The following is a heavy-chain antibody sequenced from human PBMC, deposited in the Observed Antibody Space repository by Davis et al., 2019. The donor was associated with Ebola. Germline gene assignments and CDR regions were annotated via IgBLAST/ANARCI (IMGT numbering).Heavy chain of an antibody. CDR2: ISWNSGSI. J-gene: IGHJ4*02. Sequence: SLNISCAASGFTFSSYAMHWVRQAPGKGLEWVSGISWNSGSIGYADSVKGRFTISRDNAKNSLYLQMNSLRAEDTALYYCAKAASGSSWYYFDYWGQGTLVTVSS. V-gene: IGHV3-9*01. CDR3: AKAASGSSWYYFDY. CDR1: GFTFSSYA. D-gene: IGHD6-13*01.